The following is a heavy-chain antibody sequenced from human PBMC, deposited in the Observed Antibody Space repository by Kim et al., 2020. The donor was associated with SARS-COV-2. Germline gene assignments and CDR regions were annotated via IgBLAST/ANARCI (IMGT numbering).Heavy chain of an antibody. CDR3: ARDRGGGGNNGMDV. D-gene: IGHD2-15*01. Sequence: GGSLRLSCAASGFNFGEYAMHWVRQAPGKGLEWVSGINWNRGLIGYAGTVGGRFIISRDNAKNSLYLQINSLRTEDTALYYWARDRGGGGNNGMDVWGQGTTVTVSS. CDR1: GFNFGEYA. J-gene: IGHJ6*01. V-gene: IGHV3-9*01. CDR2: INWNRGLI.